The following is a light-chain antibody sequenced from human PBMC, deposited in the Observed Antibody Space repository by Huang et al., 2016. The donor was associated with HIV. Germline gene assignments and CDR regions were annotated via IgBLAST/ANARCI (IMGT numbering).Light chain of an antibody. J-gene: IGKJ1*01. CDR3: QQFDDLPWT. V-gene: IGKV1-33*01. CDR1: QDIRNY. CDR2: DAS. Sequence: DIQLTQSPSSLSASVGDRVTITCQASQDIRNYLSWYQQKPGKAPQLLIYDASNLATGVPSRFSGSGSGTDFTFTITSLQPEDVATYYCQQFDDLPWTFGQGTKVEI.